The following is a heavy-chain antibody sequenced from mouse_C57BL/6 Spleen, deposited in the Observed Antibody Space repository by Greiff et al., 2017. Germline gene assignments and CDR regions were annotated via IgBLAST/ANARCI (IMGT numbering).Heavy chain of an antibody. CDR1: GYTFTSYW. CDR3: ARRYYGSSYGYFDV. CDR2: IDPSASYT. D-gene: IGHD1-1*01. J-gene: IGHJ1*03. V-gene: IGHV1-69*01. Sequence: QVQLQQPGAELVMPGASVKLSCKASGYTFTSYWMHWVKQRPGQGLEWIGEIDPSASYTNYNQKFKGKSTLTVDKSSSTAYMQLSSLTSEDSAVYYCARRYYGSSYGYFDVWGTGTTVTVSS.